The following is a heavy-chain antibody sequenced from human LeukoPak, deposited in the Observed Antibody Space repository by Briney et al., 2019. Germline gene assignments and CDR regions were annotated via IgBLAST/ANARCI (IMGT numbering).Heavy chain of an antibody. CDR2: ISSTSSTI. D-gene: IGHD2-2*01. CDR3: ARDGPIRSTPSPGLYYFDY. CDR1: GFTFSHYE. V-gene: IGHV3-48*03. J-gene: IGHJ4*02. Sequence: QSGGSLRLSCVASGFTFSHYEMNWVRQAPGEGLEWVSYISSTSSTIYYADSVKGRFTISRDNTKNSLYLQMSSLRAGDTAVYYCARDGPIRSTPSPGLYYFDYWGQGTLVTVSS.